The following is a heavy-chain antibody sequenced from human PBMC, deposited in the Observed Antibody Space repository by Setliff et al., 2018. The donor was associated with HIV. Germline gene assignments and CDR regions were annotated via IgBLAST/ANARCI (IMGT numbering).Heavy chain of an antibody. CDR3: VRGLSGGFDS. CDR1: GGSFSGYY. V-gene: IGHV4-34*01. Sequence: NPSETLSLTCAVYGGSFSGYYWTWIRQPPGKGLEWIGEINHSRRTNYHPSLKSRVTITLDTSKNQFSLNLKSVTAADAAVYYCVRGLSGGFDSWGQGTLVTVS. J-gene: IGHJ4*02. CDR2: INHSRRT. D-gene: IGHD3-3*01.